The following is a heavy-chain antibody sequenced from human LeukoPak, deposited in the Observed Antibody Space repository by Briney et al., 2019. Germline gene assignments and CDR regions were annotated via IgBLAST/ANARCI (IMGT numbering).Heavy chain of an antibody. J-gene: IGHJ3*02. D-gene: IGHD2-15*01. CDR3: ARESDGYCSGGSCYSDDAFDI. Sequence: SETLSLTCAVSGGSISSGGYSWSWIRQPPGKGLEWIGYIYHSGSTYYNPSLKSRVTISVDRSKNQFSLKLSSVSAADTAVCYCARESDGYCSGGSCYSDDAFDIWGQGTMVTVSS. CDR1: GGSISSGGYS. V-gene: IGHV4-30-2*01. CDR2: IYHSGST.